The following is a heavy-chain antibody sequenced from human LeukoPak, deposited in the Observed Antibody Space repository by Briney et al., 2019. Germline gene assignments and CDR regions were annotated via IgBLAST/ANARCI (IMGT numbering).Heavy chain of an antibody. CDR3: ARVKVVPAAMNNWFDP. D-gene: IGHD2-2*01. CDR2: ISAPNGNT. CDR1: GSTFTSYG. J-gene: IGHJ5*02. Sequence: AWVKVSCKASGSTFTSYGISWVRQAPGQGLEWMGWISAPNGNTNYAQKLQGRVTMTTHTSTSTAYMELRRLRSDDTAVYYCARVKVVPAAMNNWFDPWGQGTLVTVSS. V-gene: IGHV1-18*01.